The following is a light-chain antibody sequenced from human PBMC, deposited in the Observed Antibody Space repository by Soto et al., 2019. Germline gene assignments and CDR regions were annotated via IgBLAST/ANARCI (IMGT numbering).Light chain of an antibody. CDR2: RAS. Sequence: EIVLTQSPGTLSLSPGERATLSCRASQSVSSDYLAWYQQKPGQTPKVLIYRASSRATGIPDGFSGSGSGTDFTLTISRLEPEDFAVYYCQQYGSSPLTFGGGTKVDIK. CDR1: QSVSSDY. V-gene: IGKV3-20*01. J-gene: IGKJ4*01. CDR3: QQYGSSPLT.